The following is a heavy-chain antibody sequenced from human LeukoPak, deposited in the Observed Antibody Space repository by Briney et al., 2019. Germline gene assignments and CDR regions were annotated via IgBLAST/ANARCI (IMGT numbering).Heavy chain of an antibody. CDR2: ISGSGGST. D-gene: IGHD6-13*01. V-gene: IGHV3-23*01. Sequence: GGSLRLSCAASGFTFSSYAMSWVRQAPGKGLEWVSAISGSGGSTYYADSVKGRFTISRDNSKNTLYLQMNSLRAEDTAVYYRAKASSSPYAFDIWGQGTMVTVSS. J-gene: IGHJ3*02. CDR1: GFTFSSYA. CDR3: AKASSSPYAFDI.